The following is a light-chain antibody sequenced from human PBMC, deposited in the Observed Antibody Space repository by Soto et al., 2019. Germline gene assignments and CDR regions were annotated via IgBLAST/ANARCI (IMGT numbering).Light chain of an antibody. Sequence: QSVLTQPPSASGTPGQRVTISCSGSSSNIGKNTVNWYQQLPGTAPKLLIHSNNRRPSGVPDRFSGSKSGNSASLAISGLQAEDEADYFCSSYSSISTPWIFGGGTKLTVL. CDR2: SNN. CDR1: SSNIGKNT. J-gene: IGLJ2*01. CDR3: SSYSSISTPWI. V-gene: IGLV1-44*01.